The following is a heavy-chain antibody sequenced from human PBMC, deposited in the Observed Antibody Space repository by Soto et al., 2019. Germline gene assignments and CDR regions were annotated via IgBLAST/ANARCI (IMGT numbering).Heavy chain of an antibody. J-gene: IGHJ6*01. CDR1: GFTFSNYG. Sequence: GGSLRLSCAASGFTFSNYGMHWVRQAPGKGLEWVAIISYDGSDTYSADSVKGRFTISRDNSKNTVHLQMNSLRAEDTAVYYCAKDRVSSTGWYYYYGMDVWGQGTTVTVSS. CDR3: AKDRVSSTGWYYYYGMDV. V-gene: IGHV3-30*18. CDR2: ISYDGSDT. D-gene: IGHD2-2*01.